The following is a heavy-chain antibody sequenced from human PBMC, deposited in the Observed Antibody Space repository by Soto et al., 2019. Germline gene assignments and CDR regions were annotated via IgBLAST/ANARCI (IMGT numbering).Heavy chain of an antibody. V-gene: IGHV4-31*03. J-gene: IGHJ5*02. CDR3: ARWWSGSRQGFDP. CDR1: GGSISRGDYY. Sequence: PSETLSLTCTVSGGSISRGDYYWSWIRQHPGKGLEWIGYIYYSGSTYYNPSLKSRVTISVDTSKNQFSLKLSSVTAADTAVYYCARWWSGSRQGFDPWGQGTLVTVS. CDR2: IYYSGST. D-gene: IGHD3-3*01.